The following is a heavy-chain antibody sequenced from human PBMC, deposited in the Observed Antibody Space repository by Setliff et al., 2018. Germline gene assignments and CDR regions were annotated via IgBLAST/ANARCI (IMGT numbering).Heavy chain of an antibody. D-gene: IGHD3-3*01. Sequence: SETLSLTCAVSGYSISSGYYWGWIRQPPGKGLEWIGSINHSGSTYYNPSLKSRVTISVDTSKNQFSLKLSSVTAADTAVYYCARRETYYNFWSGYYAYWGQGTLVTVSS. CDR3: ARRETYYNFWSGYYAY. CDR1: GYSISSGYY. J-gene: IGHJ4*02. V-gene: IGHV4-38-2*01. CDR2: INHSGST.